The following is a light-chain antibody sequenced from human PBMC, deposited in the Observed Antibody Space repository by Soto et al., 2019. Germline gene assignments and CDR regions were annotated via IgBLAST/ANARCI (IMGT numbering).Light chain of an antibody. CDR3: SSYTNSRYV. J-gene: IGLJ1*01. CDR2: EVS. CDR1: SSDVGDYNY. Sequence: QSVLTQPASVSGSPGQSITISCTRSSSDVGDYNYVSWYQQHPDKAPKLMIYEVSNRPSGVSNRFSGSKSGNTASLTISGLQAEDEADYYCSSYTNSRYVFGTGTKLTVL. V-gene: IGLV2-14*01.